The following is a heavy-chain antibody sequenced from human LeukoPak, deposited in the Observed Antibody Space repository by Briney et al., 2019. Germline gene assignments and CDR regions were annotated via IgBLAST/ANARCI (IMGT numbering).Heavy chain of an antibody. CDR1: GGTFISYA. V-gene: IGHV1-69*01. CDR3: ARGKGIAAAGWYYFDY. J-gene: IGHJ4*02. CDR2: IIPIFGTA. Sequence: SVKVSCKASGGTFISYAISWVRQAPGQGLEWKGGIIPIFGTANYAQKFQGRVTITADESTSTAYMELSSLRSEDTAVYYCARGKGIAAAGWYYFDYWGQGTLVTVSS. D-gene: IGHD6-13*01.